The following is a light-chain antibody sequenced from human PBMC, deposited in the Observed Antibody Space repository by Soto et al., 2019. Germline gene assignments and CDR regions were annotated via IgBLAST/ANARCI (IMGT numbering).Light chain of an antibody. CDR1: RSIRSN. V-gene: IGKV3-15*01. CDR3: QQYDDWPRT. CDR2: HAS. Sequence: DIVLTQSPATLSVSPGERGTLSCRASRSIRSNLAWYQQRPGQAPRLLIYHASITATGLPARFSGGGSGTDFNLTISSLQSEDFAIYYCQQYDDWPRTFGQGTKVDIK. J-gene: IGKJ1*01.